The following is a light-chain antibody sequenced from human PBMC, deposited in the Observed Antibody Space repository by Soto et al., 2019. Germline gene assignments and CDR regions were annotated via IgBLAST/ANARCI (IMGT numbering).Light chain of an antibody. CDR2: KAS. Sequence: DIQIAQAPSTVSGSVGYIVTITSRASQTISSWLAWYQQKPGKAPKLLIYKASTLKSGVPSRFSGSGSGTEFTLTISILQPDDFATYYCQHYNSYSEAFGKGTKVDIK. V-gene: IGKV1-5*03. CDR3: QHYNSYSEA. CDR1: QTISSW. J-gene: IGKJ1*01.